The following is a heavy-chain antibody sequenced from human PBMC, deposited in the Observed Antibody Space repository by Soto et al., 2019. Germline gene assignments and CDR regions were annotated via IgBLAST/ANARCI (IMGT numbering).Heavy chain of an antibody. CDR2: INPRNGDK. J-gene: IGHJ6*02. V-gene: IGHV1-2*02. CDR3: ARGEVTRTEVMEV. CDR1: GYTFVDHY. Sequence: SVQASCKTSGYTFVDHYLYWVRQAPGQGLEWMGWINPRNGDKKYAQKLQGRVTMTRDTTITTTYMDLSALTSDDTAVYYCARGEVTRTEVMEVWG. D-gene: IGHD2-21*02.